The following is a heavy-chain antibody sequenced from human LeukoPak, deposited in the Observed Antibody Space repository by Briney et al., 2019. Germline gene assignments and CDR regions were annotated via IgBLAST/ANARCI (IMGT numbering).Heavy chain of an antibody. CDR1: GFTFSSYA. Sequence: GGSLRLSCAASGFTFSSYAMHWVRQAPGKGLEWVAVISYDGSNRYYADSVKGRFTISRDNSKNTLYLQMNSLRAEDTAVYYCARASLYGSGSYLDYWGQGTLVTVSS. CDR2: ISYDGSNR. V-gene: IGHV3-30*04. CDR3: ARASLYGSGSYLDY. D-gene: IGHD3-10*01. J-gene: IGHJ4*02.